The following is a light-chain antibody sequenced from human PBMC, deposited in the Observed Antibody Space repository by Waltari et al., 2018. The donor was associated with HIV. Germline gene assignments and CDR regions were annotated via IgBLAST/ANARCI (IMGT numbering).Light chain of an antibody. J-gene: IGLJ1*01. Sequence: SVLTQPPSASGTPGQSVTISCSGRPSNIGLNTVHWHQHLPGLVPKLLIYGNDQRPPGVPDRFSGSKSGTSAALAISGVQSEDEADYYCAAGDYSLNGLYVFGTGTKVTVV. CDR2: GND. V-gene: IGLV1-44*01. CDR3: AAGDYSLNGLYV. CDR1: PSNIGLNT.